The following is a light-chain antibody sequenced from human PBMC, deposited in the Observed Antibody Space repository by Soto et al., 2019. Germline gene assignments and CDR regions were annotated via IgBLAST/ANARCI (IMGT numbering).Light chain of an antibody. J-gene: IGKJ2*01. V-gene: IGKV3-11*01. Sequence: EIVLTQSPATLSLSPGERATLSCRASQSVSSYXAWYQQKPGQAPRLLIYDASNRATGIPARFSGSGSGTXFXXXXXXXXXXDFAVYYCQXRSNWPPYTFGQGTKLEIK. CDR2: DAS. CDR3: QXRSNWPPYT. CDR1: QSVSSY.